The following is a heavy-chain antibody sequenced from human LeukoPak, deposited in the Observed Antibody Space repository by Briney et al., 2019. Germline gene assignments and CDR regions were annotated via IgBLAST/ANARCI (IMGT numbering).Heavy chain of an antibody. CDR3: AREDSSGYSYFDY. CDR2: VYSGGGS. D-gene: IGHD3-22*01. CDR1: GGSVSSTSYY. J-gene: IGHJ4*02. Sequence: NPSETLSLTCTVSGGSVSSTSYYWGWIRQPPGEGLEWIGSVYSGGGSYSNPSLKSRVTISVDTSKNQFSLELSSVTAADTAVYYCAREDSSGYSYFDYWGQGTLVTVSS. V-gene: IGHV4-39*07.